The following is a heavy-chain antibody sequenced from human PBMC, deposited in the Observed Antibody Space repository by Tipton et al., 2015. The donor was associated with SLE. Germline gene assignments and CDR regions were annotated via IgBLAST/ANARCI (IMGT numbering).Heavy chain of an antibody. CDR3: AREDYYDSSGYFDY. D-gene: IGHD3-22*01. CDR2: IYYSGGT. CDR1: GGSISSSSYC. J-gene: IGHJ4*02. V-gene: IGHV4-39*07. Sequence: TLSLTCTVSGGSISSSSYCWGWIRQPPGKGLEWIWSIYYSGGTNYNPSLQSRVTISVDTSKNQFSLKLSTVTAADTAVYYCAREDYYDSSGYFDYWGQGTLVTVSS.